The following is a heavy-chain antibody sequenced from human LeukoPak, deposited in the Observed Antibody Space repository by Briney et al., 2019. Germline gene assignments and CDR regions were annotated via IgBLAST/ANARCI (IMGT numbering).Heavy chain of an antibody. V-gene: IGHV5-51*01. CDR2: LYPGGSDT. J-gene: IGHJ6*02. CDR3: ARHGALYESRGYGMDV. CDR1: GYRFTSYW. D-gene: IGHD3-22*01. Sequence: GESLKISCKGSGYRFTSYWIGGVRQMPGKGLEGTGILYPGGSDTRYSPAFQGHVTCSADKSISTAYVQWRSLKASDPAMYSCARHGALYESRGYGMDVWGQGATVTVSS.